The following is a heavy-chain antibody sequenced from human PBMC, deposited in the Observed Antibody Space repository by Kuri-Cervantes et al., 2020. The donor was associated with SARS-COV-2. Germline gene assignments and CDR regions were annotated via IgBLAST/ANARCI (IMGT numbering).Heavy chain of an antibody. J-gene: IGHJ6*02. V-gene: IGHV3-23*01. Sequence: GESLKISCAASGFTFSSYAMSWVRQAPGKGLEWVSAISGSGGSTYYSDSVKGRFAISRDNSKNTLYLQMNSLRAEDTAVYYCAKDRYYYYGMDVRGQGTTVTVSS. CDR2: ISGSGGST. CDR3: AKDRYYYYGMDV. CDR1: GFTFSSYA.